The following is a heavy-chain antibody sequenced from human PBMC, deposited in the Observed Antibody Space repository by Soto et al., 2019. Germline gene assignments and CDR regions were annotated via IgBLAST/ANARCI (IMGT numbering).Heavy chain of an antibody. CDR2: LYSGGGT. CDR3: AREGNYSSGDY. V-gene: IGHV3-53*02. D-gene: IGHD5-18*01. CDR1: GFTVSSNY. J-gene: IGHJ4*02. Sequence: EVQLVETGGGLIQPGGSLRLSCAASGFTVSSNYMSWVRQAPGKGLEWISVLYSGGGTYYADSVKGRFTISRDNSKNTLYLQMNSLRAEDTAVYYCAREGNYSSGDYWGQGTLVTVSS.